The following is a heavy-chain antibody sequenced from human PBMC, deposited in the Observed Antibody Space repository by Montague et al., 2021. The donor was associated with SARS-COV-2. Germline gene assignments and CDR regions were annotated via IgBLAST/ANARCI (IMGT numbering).Heavy chain of an antibody. D-gene: IGHD3-16*02. V-gene: IGHV4-59*12. CDR3: ARDSGECSRTTSYRPYYYGRAV. J-gene: IGHJ6*02. CDR2: LYYSGST. Sequence: SETLSLTCNVSDDSMGGYYWSWIRQSPGKGLEWIGYLYYSGSTSINPSLRSRVTISADTSRNQVSLKMTSVTTADTAVYYCARDSGECSRTTSYRPYYYGRAVWGQGTTCTVAS. CDR1: DDSMGGYY.